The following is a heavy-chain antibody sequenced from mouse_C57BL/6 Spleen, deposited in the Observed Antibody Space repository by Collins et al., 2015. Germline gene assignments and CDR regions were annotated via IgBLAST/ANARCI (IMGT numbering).Heavy chain of an antibody. CDR2: INPSTGGT. V-gene: IGHV1-43*01. Sequence: EVKLQQSGPELVKPGASVKISCKASGYSFTGYYMHWVKQSSEKSLEWIGEINPSTGGTSYNQKFKGKATLTVDKSSGTAYMQLKSLTSEDSAVYYCAREDGPGTWFAYWGQGTLVTVSA. CDR1: GYSFTGYY. D-gene: IGHD2-3*01. J-gene: IGHJ3*01. CDR3: AREDGPGTWFAY.